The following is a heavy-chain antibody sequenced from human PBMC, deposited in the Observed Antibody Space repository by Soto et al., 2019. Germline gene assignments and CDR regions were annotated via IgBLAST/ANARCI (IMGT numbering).Heavy chain of an antibody. V-gene: IGHV4-4*02. CDR1: GASITSSNW. D-gene: IGHD2-21*01. J-gene: IGHJ5*02. CDR3: ARAPRNSGVPFDP. Sequence: QVQLQESGPGLVKPSGTLSLTCDVFGASITSSNWWSWVRQSPGGGLEWIGEVFHGGSTNYNPSLKSRVTVSVEKSKNQFPLILPSLTAADAAVYYCARAPRNSGVPFDPWGQGIGSPSLQ. CDR2: VFHGGST.